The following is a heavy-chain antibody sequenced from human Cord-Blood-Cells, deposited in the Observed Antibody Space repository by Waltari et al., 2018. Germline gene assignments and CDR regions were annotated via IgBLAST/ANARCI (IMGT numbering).Heavy chain of an antibody. CDR1: GYTFTSYD. CDR3: ARVGWSGYYYYGMDV. Sequence: QVQLVQSGAEVKKPGASVKVSCKASGYTFTSYDINWVRQATGQGLEWMGWMNRNSGNTGYAKKFRGRGTMTRNTSIRTAYMELSSLRSEDTAVYYCARVGWSGYYYYGMDVWGQGTTVTVSS. V-gene: IGHV1-8*01. J-gene: IGHJ6*02. D-gene: IGHD3-3*01. CDR2: MNRNSGNT.